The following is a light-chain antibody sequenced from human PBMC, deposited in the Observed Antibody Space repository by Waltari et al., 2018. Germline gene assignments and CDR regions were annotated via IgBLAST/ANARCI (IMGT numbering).Light chain of an antibody. Sequence: QSALTQPASVSGSPGQSITISCTGTSSDVGGHPYVSWYQQYPGKAPKFIIYDVSRRPSGFSTRFSGSRSGNTASLTISGLRAEDEADYYCSSYSSVTNVVFGGGTKLTVL. CDR1: SSDVGGHPY. CDR3: SSYSSVTNVV. CDR2: DVS. J-gene: IGLJ2*01. V-gene: IGLV2-14*03.